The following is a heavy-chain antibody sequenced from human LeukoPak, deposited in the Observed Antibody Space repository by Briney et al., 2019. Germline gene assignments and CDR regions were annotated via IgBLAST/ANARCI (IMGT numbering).Heavy chain of an antibody. CDR2: IYHSGST. CDR1: GGSISSSNG. CDR3: ARDSVFCSSTSCYGKFDP. D-gene: IGHD2-2*01. Sequence: PSETLSLTCAVSGGSISSSNGWSWVRQPPGKGLGCIWEIYHSGSTNYNPSLKSRVTMSVDTSKNQFSLRLTSVTAADTAVYYCARDSVFCSSTSCYGKFDPWGQGTPVTVYS. J-gene: IGHJ5*02. V-gene: IGHV4-4*02.